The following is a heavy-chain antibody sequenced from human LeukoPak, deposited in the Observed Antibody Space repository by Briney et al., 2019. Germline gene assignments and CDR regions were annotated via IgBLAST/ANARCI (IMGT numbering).Heavy chain of an antibody. D-gene: IGHD6-19*01. CDR2: IIPIFGTA. J-gene: IGHJ4*02. Sequence: GASVKVSCKASGGTFSSYAISWVRQAPGQGLEWMGGIIPIFGTANYAQKFQGRVTITADESTSTAYMELSSLRSEDTAVYYCARDWGMAGTNSGLRFDYWGQGTLVTVSS. V-gene: IGHV1-69*13. CDR1: GGTFSSYA. CDR3: ARDWGMAGTNSGLRFDY.